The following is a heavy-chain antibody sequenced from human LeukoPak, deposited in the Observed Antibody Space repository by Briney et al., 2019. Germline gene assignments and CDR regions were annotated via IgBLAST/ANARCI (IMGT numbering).Heavy chain of an antibody. CDR3: ARRYSSSWYLEYYFDY. J-gene: IGHJ4*02. Sequence: GGSLRLSCAASEFTFSNYPMHWVRQAPGKGLEWVAIISYDGSNKYYADSVKGRFTISRDNSKNTLYLQMNSLRAEDTAVYYCARRYSSSWYLEYYFDYWGQGTLVTVFS. D-gene: IGHD6-13*01. CDR2: ISYDGSNK. CDR1: EFTFSNYP. V-gene: IGHV3-30-3*01.